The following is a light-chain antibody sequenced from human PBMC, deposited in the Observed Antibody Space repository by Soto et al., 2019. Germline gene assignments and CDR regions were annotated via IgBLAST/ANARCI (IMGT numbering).Light chain of an antibody. CDR2: ADN. J-gene: IGLJ2*01. Sequence: QSVLTQPASVSGAPGQAVTISCTGNSSNIGAAMDVHWYQQFPGKAPKLLIYADNNRPSGVPDRFSGARSGTSASLVITGLQAEDEADYYGQSYDNSRSGHVLFGGGTKLTVL. CDR1: SSNIGAAMD. V-gene: IGLV1-40*01. CDR3: QSYDNSRSGHVL.